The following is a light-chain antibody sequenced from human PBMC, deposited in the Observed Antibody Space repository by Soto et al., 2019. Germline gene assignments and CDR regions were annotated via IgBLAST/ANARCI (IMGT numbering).Light chain of an antibody. CDR2: DAS. V-gene: IGKV3-20*01. CDR1: QSVSSRH. Sequence: ERVLTQSPGTLSLSAGERATLSCRASQSVSSRHLAWYQQKPGQAPRLLIFDASSRATGIPDRFSGSGSGTDFTLTISRLEPEDFAVYYCQQYNNWPPYTFGQGTKVDIK. J-gene: IGKJ2*01. CDR3: QQYNNWPPYT.